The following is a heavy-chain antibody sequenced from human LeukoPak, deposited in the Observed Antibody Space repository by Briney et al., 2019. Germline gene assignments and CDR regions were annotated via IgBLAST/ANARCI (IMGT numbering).Heavy chain of an antibody. V-gene: IGHV1-2*06. Sequence: GASVKVSCKASGYTFTGYYMHWVRQAPGQGLEWMGRINPNSGGTNYAQKFQGRVTMTRDTSISTAYMEPSRLRSDDTAVYYCARVTMVRGDLDYWGQGTLVTVSS. CDR1: GYTFTGYY. D-gene: IGHD3-10*01. CDR3: ARVTMVRGDLDY. CDR2: INPNSGGT. J-gene: IGHJ4*02.